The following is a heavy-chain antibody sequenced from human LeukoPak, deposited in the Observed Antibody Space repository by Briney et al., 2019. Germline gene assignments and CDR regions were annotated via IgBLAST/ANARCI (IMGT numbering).Heavy chain of an antibody. D-gene: IGHD3-10*02. CDR1: GFTFSDYN. V-gene: IGHV3-30*18. Sequence: GGSLRLSCAASGFTFSDYNMHWVRQAPGKGLEWVAVISYDGSNKYYGDSVKGRFTISRDNAKNSLYLQMNSLRAEDTAVYYCAELGITMIGGVWGKGTTVTISS. J-gene: IGHJ6*04. CDR3: AELGITMIGGV. CDR2: ISYDGSNK.